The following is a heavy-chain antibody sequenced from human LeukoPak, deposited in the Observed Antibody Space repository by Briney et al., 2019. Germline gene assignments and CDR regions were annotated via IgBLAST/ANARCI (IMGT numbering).Heavy chain of an antibody. CDR2: ISSNGGNT. CDR1: GFTCSSYS. Sequence: AGSLRLSCVAYGFTCSSYSMQWVRQAPGKGVEYVSPISSNGGNTYYANSGKGRFTISRDNSKNTLYLEMGSLRAEDMAVYYCASDQAFGTIQLWSDDACDIWGQGTIVTVSS. CDR3: ASDQAFGTIQLWSDDACDI. J-gene: IGHJ3*02. V-gene: IGHV3-64*01. D-gene: IGHD5-18*01.